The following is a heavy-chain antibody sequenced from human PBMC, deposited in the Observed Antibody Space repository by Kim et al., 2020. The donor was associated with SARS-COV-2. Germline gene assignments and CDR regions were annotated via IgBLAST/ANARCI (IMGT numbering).Heavy chain of an antibody. Sequence: GGSLRLSCAASGFTFNSYWMTWVRQAPGKGLEWVANITEDGSEKYYVDSVKGRFTISRDNAKNSVYLQMNSLRAEDTAVYYCARDIGVGRRAFDIWGQGTMVTVSS. CDR1: GFTFNSYW. CDR2: ITEDGSEK. J-gene: IGHJ3*02. CDR3: ARDIGVGRRAFDI. V-gene: IGHV3-7*01. D-gene: IGHD1-1*01.